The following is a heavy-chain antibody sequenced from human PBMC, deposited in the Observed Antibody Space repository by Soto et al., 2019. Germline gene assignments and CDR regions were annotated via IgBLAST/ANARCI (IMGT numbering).Heavy chain of an antibody. CDR1: GYTFTSYG. CDR3: ARETADWEYYYGMDV. CDR2: ISAYNGNT. Sequence: QVQLVQSGAEVKKPGASVKVSCKASGYTFTSYGISWVRQAPGQGLEWMGWISAYNGNTNYAQKLQGRVTMTTDKSTSTAYMELRSLRSDDTAVYYCARETADWEYYYGMDVWGQGTTVTVSS. D-gene: IGHD1-26*01. J-gene: IGHJ6*02. V-gene: IGHV1-18*01.